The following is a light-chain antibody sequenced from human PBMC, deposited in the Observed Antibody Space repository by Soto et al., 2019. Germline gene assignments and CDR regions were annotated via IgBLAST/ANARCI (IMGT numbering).Light chain of an antibody. V-gene: IGKV1-5*03. CDR2: KAS. CDR1: QTISSW. J-gene: IGKJ1*01. CDR3: QHYNSYSEA. Sequence: DIQMTQSPSTLSGSVGDRVTITCRASQTISSWLAWYQQKQGKAPKLLIYKASTLKSGVPTRFSGSGSGTEVTLSISRLQSDDFATYYCQHYNSYSEACGQGTEVELK.